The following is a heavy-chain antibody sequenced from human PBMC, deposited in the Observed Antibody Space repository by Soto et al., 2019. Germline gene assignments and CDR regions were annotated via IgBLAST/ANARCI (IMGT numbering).Heavy chain of an antibody. D-gene: IGHD3-3*01. J-gene: IGHJ4*02. CDR1: GFTFSSYG. CDR2: ISYDGSNK. V-gene: IGHV3-30*18. Sequence: PGGSLRLSCAASGFTFSSYGMHWVRQAPGKGLEWVAVISYDGSNKYYADSVKGRFTISRDNSKNTLYLQMNSLRAEDTAVYYCAKGHYDFWSGYYYWGQGTLVTVSS. CDR3: AKGHYDFWSGYYY.